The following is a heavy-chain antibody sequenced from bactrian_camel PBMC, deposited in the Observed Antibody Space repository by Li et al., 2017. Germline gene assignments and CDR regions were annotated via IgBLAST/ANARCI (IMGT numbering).Heavy chain of an antibody. CDR1: GFTSSRYC. Sequence: VQLVESGGGSVQTGGSLTLSCVVSGFTSSRYCMAWFRQPPGQDREGVASIGTHAGGSYASSVKGRFTIPLDNAKNTLYLQMNNLRAEDTAMYYCATGCTQIRRGAIRPERYTNWGQGTQVTVS. V-gene: IGHV3S1*01. D-gene: IGHD5*01. CDR3: ATGCTQIRRGAIRPERYTN. CDR2: IGTHAGG. J-gene: IGHJ4*01.